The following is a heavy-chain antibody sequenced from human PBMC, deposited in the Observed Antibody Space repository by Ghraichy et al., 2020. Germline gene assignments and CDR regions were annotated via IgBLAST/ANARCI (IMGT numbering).Heavy chain of an antibody. Sequence: ASVKVSCKASGYTFTSYDINWVRQATGQGLEWMGWMNPNSGNTGYAQKFQGRVTMTRNTSISTAYMELSSLRSEDTAVYYCATSLPYDYDSSGYFFDPWGQGSLVTVSS. CDR3: ATSLPYDYDSSGYFFDP. CDR1: GYTFTSYD. V-gene: IGHV1-8*01. D-gene: IGHD3-22*01. J-gene: IGHJ5*02. CDR2: MNPNSGNT.